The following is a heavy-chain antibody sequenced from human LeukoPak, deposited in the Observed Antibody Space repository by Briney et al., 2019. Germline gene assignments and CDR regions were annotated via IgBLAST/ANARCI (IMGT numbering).Heavy chain of an antibody. V-gene: IGHV3-21*06. CDR1: GFTFSGYG. Sequence: GGSLRLSCAASGFTFSGYGMNWVRQAPGKGLEWVSSISSSGAYIYYADSVKGRFAISRDNAKNTLYLQLNSLRAEDTALYYCARDPTTTSSDAFDIWGQGTMVTVSS. D-gene: IGHD1-1*01. J-gene: IGHJ3*02. CDR2: ISSSGAYI. CDR3: ARDPTTTSSDAFDI.